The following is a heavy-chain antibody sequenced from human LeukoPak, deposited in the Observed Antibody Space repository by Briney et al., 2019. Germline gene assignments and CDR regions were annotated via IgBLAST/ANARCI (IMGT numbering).Heavy chain of an antibody. CDR3: AKEQGSIAVIDY. Sequence: GGSLRLSCAASGFTSSNYAMHWVRQAPGKGLEWVSAISGSGGSTYYADSVKGRFTISRDNSKNTLYLQMNSLRAEDTAVYYCAKEQGSIAVIDYWGQGTLVTVSS. J-gene: IGHJ4*02. D-gene: IGHD6-19*01. CDR1: GFTSSNYA. V-gene: IGHV3-23*01. CDR2: ISGSGGST.